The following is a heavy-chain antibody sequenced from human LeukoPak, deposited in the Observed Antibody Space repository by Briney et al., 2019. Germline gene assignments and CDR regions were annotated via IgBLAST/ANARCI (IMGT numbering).Heavy chain of an antibody. CDR1: GFTFSSYA. V-gene: IGHV3-15*01. D-gene: IGHD4-17*01. J-gene: IGHJ4*02. CDR2: IKSKTDGGTT. Sequence: GGSLILSCAASGFTFSSYAITWVRQAPGKGLEWVGRIKSKTDGGTTDYAAPVKGRFTISRDDSKNTLYLQMNSLRTEDTAVYYCTTAISGPWYDYGDPLSHDYWGQGTLVTVSS. CDR3: TTAISGPWYDYGDPLSHDY.